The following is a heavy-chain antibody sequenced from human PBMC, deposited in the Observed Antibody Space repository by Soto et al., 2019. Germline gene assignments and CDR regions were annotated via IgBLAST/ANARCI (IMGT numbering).Heavy chain of an antibody. CDR3: ARPGYSSGGSAFEI. Sequence: VESLTISCKDSGYTFTSSWISWVRQMPGRGLEWMGKIDPRDSYTKYSPSFQDHVTISADKSISTAYLQWSSLKASDTAMYFCARPGYSSGGSAFEIWGQGTVVTVSS. CDR1: GYTFTSSW. V-gene: IGHV5-10-1*01. J-gene: IGHJ3*02. D-gene: IGHD6-19*01. CDR2: IDPRDSYT.